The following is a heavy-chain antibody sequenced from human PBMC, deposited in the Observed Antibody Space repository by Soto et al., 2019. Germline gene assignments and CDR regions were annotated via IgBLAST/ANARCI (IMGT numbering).Heavy chain of an antibody. CDR1: GFTIYKND. CDR3: AAYGPNSGDGY. V-gene: IGHV3-66*01. Sequence: EVQLVQSGRGLVQPGGSLRLSCVASGFTIYKNDMIWVRQAPGKGLEWVAHILFDGSAYYADSVKGRFTISKDNSKITLYFQMNSLSSEDTAVYYCAAYGPNSGDGYWGQGTLVTVSS. D-gene: IGHD4-17*01. J-gene: IGHJ4*02. CDR2: ILFDGSA.